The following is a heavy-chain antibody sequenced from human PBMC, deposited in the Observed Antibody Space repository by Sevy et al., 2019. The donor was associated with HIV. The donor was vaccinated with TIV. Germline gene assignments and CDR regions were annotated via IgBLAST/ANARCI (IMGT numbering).Heavy chain of an antibody. CDR3: ARSTPYDSSGGGAFDM. CDR2: ISSSSFTI. J-gene: IGHJ3*02. Sequence: GGCLRLSCAVSGFTLSSYSMNWVRQAPGKGLERISYISSSSFTIYYADSMKGRFTISRDNVKNSLYLQMNSLTVEDTAVYYCARSTPYDSSGGGAFDMWGQGTMVIVSS. V-gene: IGHV3-48*01. D-gene: IGHD3-22*01. CDR1: GFTLSSYS.